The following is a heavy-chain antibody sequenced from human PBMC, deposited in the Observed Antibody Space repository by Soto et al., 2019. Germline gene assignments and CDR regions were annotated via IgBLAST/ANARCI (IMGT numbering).Heavy chain of an antibody. CDR1: GFTFSTSA. J-gene: IGHJ6*02. CDR2: IVGGSGNT. V-gene: IGHV1-58*01. CDR3: AARRSGLYAMDV. D-gene: IGHD1-26*01. Sequence: MQLVQSGPEVKKPGTSVKVSCKASGFTFSTSAVQWVRQARGQRPEWMGWIVGGSGNTNYAQTSQERVIITRDMATSSFYMELSSLRSDDTSVYFCAARRSGLYAMDVWGQGTTVTVSS.